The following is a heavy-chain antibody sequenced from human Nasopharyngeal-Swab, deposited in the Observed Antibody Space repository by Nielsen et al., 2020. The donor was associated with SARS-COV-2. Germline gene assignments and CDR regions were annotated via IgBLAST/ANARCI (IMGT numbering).Heavy chain of an antibody. Sequence: ESLKISCTVSGGSISSSSYYWGWIRQPPGKGLEWIGSIYYSGSTYYNPSLKSRVTISVDTSKNQFSLKLSPVTAADTAVYYCATYPPLEWLSWVLWGQGTLVTVSS. CDR1: GGSISSSSYY. CDR3: ATYPPLEWLSWVL. V-gene: IGHV4-39*01. D-gene: IGHD3-3*01. J-gene: IGHJ4*02. CDR2: IYYSGST.